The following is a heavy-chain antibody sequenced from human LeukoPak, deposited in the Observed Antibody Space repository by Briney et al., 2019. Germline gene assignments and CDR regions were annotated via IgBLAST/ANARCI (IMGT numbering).Heavy chain of an antibody. V-gene: IGHV1-69*01. CDR1: GGTFSSYA. Sequence: ASVKVSCKASGGTFSSYAISWVRQAPGQGLEWMGGIIPIFGTANYAQKFQGRVTITADESTGTAYMELSSLRSEDTAVYYCARDPLLSRGSSYAVYWGQGTLVTVSS. CDR3: ARDPLLSRGSSYAVY. D-gene: IGHD6-19*01. J-gene: IGHJ4*02. CDR2: IIPIFGTA.